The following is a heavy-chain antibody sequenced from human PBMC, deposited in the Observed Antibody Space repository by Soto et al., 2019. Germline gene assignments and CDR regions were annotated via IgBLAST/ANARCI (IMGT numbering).Heavy chain of an antibody. CDR2: VGGSDSDK. CDR3: AKDATAVNGVWDPFDM. CDR1: GFPFSAYA. J-gene: IGHJ3*02. V-gene: IGHV3-23*01. Sequence: VQLLESGGGVVQPGGSLRLSCAASGFPFSAYAMSWVRQAPGKGLQWVSGVGGSDSDKHYADSLRGRFTVSRDNSKNTLYLQMNSLRADDTAVYYCAKDATAVNGVWDPFDMWGQGTEVTVSS. D-gene: IGHD2-8*01.